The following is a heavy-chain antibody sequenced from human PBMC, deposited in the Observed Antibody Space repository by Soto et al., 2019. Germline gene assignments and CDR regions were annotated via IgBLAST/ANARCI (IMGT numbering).Heavy chain of an antibody. V-gene: IGHV4-59*01. CDR3: ARGIVWNYDFWSGYPPDAFDI. Sequence: QVQLQESGPGLVKPSETLSLTCTVSGGSISSYYWSWIRQPPGKGLEWIGYIYYSGSTNYNPSLKSRVTISVDTSENQFSLKLSSVTAADTAVYYCARGIVWNYDFWSGYPPDAFDIWGQGTMVTVSS. CDR2: IYYSGST. CDR1: GGSISSYY. J-gene: IGHJ3*02. D-gene: IGHD3-3*01.